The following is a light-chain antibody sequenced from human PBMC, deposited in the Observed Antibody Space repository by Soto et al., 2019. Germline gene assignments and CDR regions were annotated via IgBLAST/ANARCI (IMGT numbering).Light chain of an antibody. CDR3: QRRHTQPPVA. J-gene: IGKJ5*01. CDR2: DAS. Sequence: TLLAHKRAAQRWAGGESTTLSCWDSQSVNRYLVWYQQKPGQAPRLLMYDASKRATGIPARFSGSGSGTDFTLSICSLGPEDDPLFRCQRRHTQPPVAFGRGTRLEIK. V-gene: IGKV3-11*01. CDR1: QSVNRY.